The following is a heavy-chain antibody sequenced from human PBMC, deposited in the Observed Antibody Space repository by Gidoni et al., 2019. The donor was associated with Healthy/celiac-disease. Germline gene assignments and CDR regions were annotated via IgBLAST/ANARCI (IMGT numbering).Heavy chain of an antibody. CDR3: ARHSSRARFHNAIRCCPDY. Sequence: EVQLVQSGAEVKKPGESLKISCMGSGYTFTSYWIGWVRQMPGKGLEWMGIIYPGDYDTRYSPAFQDQVTISADKSISTADLQWSSLKASDTAMYYCARHSSRARFHNAIRCCPDYWGQGTLVTVSS. J-gene: IGHJ4*02. V-gene: IGHV5-51*01. CDR1: GYTFTSYW. CDR2: IYPGDYDT. D-gene: IGHD2-8*01.